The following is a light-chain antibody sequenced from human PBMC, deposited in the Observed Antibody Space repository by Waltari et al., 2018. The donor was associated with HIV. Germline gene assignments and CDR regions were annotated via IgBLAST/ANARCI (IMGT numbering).Light chain of an antibody. CDR1: QSVRSAS. V-gene: IGKV3-20*01. CDR2: GAS. J-gene: IGKJ4*01. CDR3: QQYAASPLT. Sequence: ELVLTQSPGPLSLSPGERATLSGRASQSVRSASLAWYQQKPGQAPRLLIFGASSRAPGIPDRFSGSGAVTDFILTISRLEPEDCAVYYCQQYAASPLTFGGGTKVEIK.